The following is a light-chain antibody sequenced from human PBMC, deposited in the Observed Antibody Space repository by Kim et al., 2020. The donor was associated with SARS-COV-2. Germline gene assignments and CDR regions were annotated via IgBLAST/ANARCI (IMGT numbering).Light chain of an antibody. CDR1: SSDIGYYNF. Sequence: QSALTQPASVSGSPGQSITISCTGTSSDIGYYNFVSWYQQHPGKVPRLMIYDVNNRPSGISNRFSGSKSGNTASLTISGLQAEDEADYYCSSFTASDTVVFGGGTQLTVL. CDR2: DVN. J-gene: IGLJ3*02. V-gene: IGLV2-14*03. CDR3: SSFTASDTVV.